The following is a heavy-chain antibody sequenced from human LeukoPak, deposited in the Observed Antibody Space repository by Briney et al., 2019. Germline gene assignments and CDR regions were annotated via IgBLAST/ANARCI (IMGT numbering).Heavy chain of an antibody. D-gene: IGHD1-7*01. V-gene: IGHV3-7*01. Sequence: PGGSLRLSCAASGFTFSSYWMSWVRQAPGKGLEWVANIKQDGSEKYYVDSVKGRFTISRDNAKNSLYLQMNSLRAEDTAVYYCARDNEVNWNYLPTFAYWGQGTLVTVSS. CDR2: IKQDGSEK. J-gene: IGHJ4*02. CDR3: ARDNEVNWNYLPTFAY. CDR1: GFTFSSYW.